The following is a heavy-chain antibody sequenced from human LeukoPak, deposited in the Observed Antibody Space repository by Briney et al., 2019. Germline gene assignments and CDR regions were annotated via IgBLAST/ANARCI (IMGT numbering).Heavy chain of an antibody. V-gene: IGHV3-7*01. CDR2: IDQHGSEK. D-gene: IGHD2-15*01. J-gene: IGHJ6*03. Sequence: GGSLRLSCAASGFTFTSYWMSWVRQAPGKGLEWVADIDQHGSEKYYVDSVKGRFTISRDNAKNSVYLQMNSLRAEDTAVYYCTRDNGYCSGGSCYHYYMDVWGKGATVTVSS. CDR3: TRDNGYCSGGSCYHYYMDV. CDR1: GFTFTSYW.